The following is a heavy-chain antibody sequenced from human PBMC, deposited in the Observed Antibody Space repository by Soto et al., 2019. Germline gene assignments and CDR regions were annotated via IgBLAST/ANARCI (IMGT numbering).Heavy chain of an antibody. CDR3: ARAPGYISDCHYFEI. D-gene: IGHD2-21*02. Sequence: ASVKISCNASGYTFINYYMHWVRQAPGPGFAWIGRISPKRGCTNSAQKFQGRVSRTCDTSLKTGYMALSSLMSDDTAVYYCARAPGYISDCHYFEIWGQGSLVGVSS. V-gene: IGHV1-2*02. J-gene: IGHJ4*02. CDR1: GYTFINYY. CDR2: ISPKRGCT.